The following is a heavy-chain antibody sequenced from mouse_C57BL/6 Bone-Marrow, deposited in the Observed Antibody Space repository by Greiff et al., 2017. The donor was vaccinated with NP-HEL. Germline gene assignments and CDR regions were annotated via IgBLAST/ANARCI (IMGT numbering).Heavy chain of an antibody. CDR3: ARRWLLGYAMDY. D-gene: IGHD2-3*01. J-gene: IGHJ4*01. CDR1: GYTFTSYG. V-gene: IGHV1-81*01. Sequence: VQLVESGAELARPGASVKLSCKASGYTFTSYGISWVKQRTGQGLEWIGEIYPRSGNTYYNEKFKGKATLTADKSSSTAYMELRSLTSEDSAVYFCARRWLLGYAMDYWGQGTSVTVSS. CDR2: IYPRSGNT.